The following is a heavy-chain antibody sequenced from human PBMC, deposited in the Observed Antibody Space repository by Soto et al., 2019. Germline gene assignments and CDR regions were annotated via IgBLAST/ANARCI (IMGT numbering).Heavy chain of an antibody. CDR2: MSGSGGST. CDR1: GFTFEDYG. CDR3: AKDRESYYHPESFDS. J-gene: IGHJ5*01. Sequence: EVQLLESGGGLIQPGGSLRLSCVASGFTFEDYGMTWVRQAPGKGLAWIATMSGSGGSTYYADSVKGRFIISRHNSEHNLHLQMNRLRVEDTAIYYCAKDRESYYHPESFDSWGQGTLVSVSS. V-gene: IGHV3-23*01. D-gene: IGHD3-10*01.